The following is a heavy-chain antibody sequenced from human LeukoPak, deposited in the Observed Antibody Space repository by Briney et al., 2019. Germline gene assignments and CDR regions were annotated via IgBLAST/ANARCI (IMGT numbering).Heavy chain of an antibody. V-gene: IGHV1-18*01. CDR1: GYTFTSYG. CDR2: ISAYNGNT. Sequence: ASVKVSCKASGYTFTSYGISWVRQAPGQGLEWMGWISAYNGNTNYAQKLQGRVTMTTDTSTSTAYMELRSLRSDDTAVYYCARATAYCSGGSCYLSWFDPWGQGTLVTVSS. J-gene: IGHJ5*02. D-gene: IGHD2-15*01. CDR3: ARATAYCSGGSCYLSWFDP.